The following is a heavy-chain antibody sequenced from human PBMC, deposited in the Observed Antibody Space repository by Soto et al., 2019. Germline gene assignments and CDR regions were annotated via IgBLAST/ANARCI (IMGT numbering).Heavy chain of an antibody. V-gene: IGHV3-48*03. J-gene: IGHJ3*01. CDR2: ISPSDSAA. CDR1: GFTFSRYE. Sequence: EEQLVESGGGLVHPGGSLRLSCSASGFTFSRYEMNCVRQGPGRGLEWISYISPSDSAAYYADSVKGRFTISRDNAKNTLILQMNSLRAEDTAVYYCSRALLYRLRRYYFAFGGWGHGTTVSV. CDR3: SRALLYRLRRYYFAFGG. D-gene: IGHD3-3*01.